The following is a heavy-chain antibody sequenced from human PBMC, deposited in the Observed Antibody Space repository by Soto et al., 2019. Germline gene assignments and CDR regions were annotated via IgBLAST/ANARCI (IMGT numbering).Heavy chain of an antibody. Sequence: SETLSLTCAVYGGSFSGYYWSWIRQPPGKGLEWXGEXXHXXSXXXXXSXXXRVTISVDTSKNQFSLKLSYVTAADTAVYYCARGFSGSSWYYGMDVWGQGTTVTVSS. D-gene: IGHD6-13*01. V-gene: IGHV4-34*01. CDR3: ARGFSGSSWYYGMDV. CDR1: GGSFSGYY. CDR2: XXHXXSX. J-gene: IGHJ6*02.